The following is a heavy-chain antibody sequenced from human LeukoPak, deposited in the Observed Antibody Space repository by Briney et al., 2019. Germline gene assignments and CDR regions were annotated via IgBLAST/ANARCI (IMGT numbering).Heavy chain of an antibody. CDR2: IIPIFGTA. D-gene: IGHD6-13*01. V-gene: IGHV1-69*06. CDR3: ARDLGLGYSSSWYVP. J-gene: IGHJ5*02. CDR1: GGTFSSYA. Sequence: SVKVPRKASGGTFSSYAISWVRQAPGQGLEWMGGIIPIFGTANYAQKFQGRVTITADKSTSTAYMELSSLRSEDTAVYYCARDLGLGYSSSWYVPWGQGTLVTVSS.